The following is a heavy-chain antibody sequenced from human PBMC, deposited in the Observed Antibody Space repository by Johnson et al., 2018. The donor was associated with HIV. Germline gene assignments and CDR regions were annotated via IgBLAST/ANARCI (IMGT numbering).Heavy chain of an antibody. V-gene: IGHV3-48*03. CDR1: GFTFSSYP. Sequence: VLLVESGGGLVKPGGSLRLSCAVSGFTFSSYPMHWVRQAPGKGLEWVSDSRRSGSTIYYADSVKGRFTISRDNAKNTLYLEMKSLRADDTAVYYCVRDDYAFHIWGQGTMVTVSS. J-gene: IGHJ3*02. D-gene: IGHD2-21*02. CDR3: VRDDYAFHI. CDR2: SRRSGSTI.